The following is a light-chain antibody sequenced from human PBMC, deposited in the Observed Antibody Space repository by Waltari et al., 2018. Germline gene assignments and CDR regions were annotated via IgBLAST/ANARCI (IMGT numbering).Light chain of an antibody. Sequence: IQFTQLSSPLSVSVGDSVTITCRARQGSSRNLARFQPRPGKAPKLLIYAASTLQSGVASSFSGSGSATEFTLTFSSLQPEYFATYCWQQQDNYPLSVDGGTMG. V-gene: IGKV1-9*01. CDR1: QGSSRN. CDR2: AAS. CDR3: QQQDNYPLS. J-gene: IGKJ4*01.